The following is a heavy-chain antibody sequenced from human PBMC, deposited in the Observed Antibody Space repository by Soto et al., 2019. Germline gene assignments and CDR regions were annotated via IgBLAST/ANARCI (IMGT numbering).Heavy chain of an antibody. D-gene: IGHD3-22*01. V-gene: IGHV1-2*02. Sequence: ASVKVSCKASGYTFTGYYMHWVREAPGQGLEWMGWINPNSGGTNYAQKFQGRVTMTRDTSISTAYMELSRLRSDDTAVYYCARDPYYYDSSGYYGYYFDYWGQGTLVTVYS. CDR3: ARDPYYYDSSGYYGYYFDY. J-gene: IGHJ4*02. CDR2: INPNSGGT. CDR1: GYTFTGYY.